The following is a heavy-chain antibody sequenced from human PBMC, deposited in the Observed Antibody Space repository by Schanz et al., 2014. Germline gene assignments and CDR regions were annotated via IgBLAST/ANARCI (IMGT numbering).Heavy chain of an antibody. J-gene: IGHJ5*02. D-gene: IGHD2-2*01. CDR3: VRAVGPAALHGYWFDP. V-gene: IGHV1-2*02. Sequence: QVQLVQSGSELKKPGASVKVSCKASGYTFAMYDMNWVRQAPGQGLEWMGWINPNSGGTNFAQKFQGRVTMTRDTSISTVYMELSRLRSDDTAIYYCVRAVGPAALHGYWFDPWGQGTLVTVSS. CDR1: GYTFAMYD. CDR2: INPNSGGT.